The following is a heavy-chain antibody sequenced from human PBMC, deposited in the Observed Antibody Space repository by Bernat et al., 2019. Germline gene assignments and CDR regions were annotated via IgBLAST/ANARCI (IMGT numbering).Heavy chain of an antibody. J-gene: IGHJ4*02. Sequence: QVQLVESGGGVVQPGRSLRLSCAASGFTFSSYGMHWVRQAPGKGLEWVAVIWYDGSNKYYADSVKGRFTISRDNSKNTLYLQMNSLRAEDTAVYYCARGGPLAPLYYYDSSGYSYFDYWGQGTLVTVSS. CDR3: ARGGPLAPLYYYDSSGYSYFDY. D-gene: IGHD3-22*01. CDR2: IWYDGSNK. CDR1: GFTFSSYG. V-gene: IGHV3-33*01.